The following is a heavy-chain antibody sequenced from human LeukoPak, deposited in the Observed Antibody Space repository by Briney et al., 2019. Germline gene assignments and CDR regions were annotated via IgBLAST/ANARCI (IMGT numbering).Heavy chain of an antibody. CDR2: ISYDGSNK. V-gene: IGHV3-30*03. Sequence: GRSLRLSCVACEFTFRSYDMHWVRQAPGKGLEWVAVISYDGSNKDYADSVKGRFTISRDNSKNTLYLQMNSLRAEDTAVYYCARSWRNYYDSSGYYRQVYYYMDVWGKGTTVTISS. J-gene: IGHJ6*03. CDR3: ARSWRNYYDSSGYYRQVYYYMDV. D-gene: IGHD3-22*01. CDR1: EFTFRSYD.